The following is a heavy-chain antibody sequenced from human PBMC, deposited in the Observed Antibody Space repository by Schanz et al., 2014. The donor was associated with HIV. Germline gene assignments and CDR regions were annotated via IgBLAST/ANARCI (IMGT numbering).Heavy chain of an antibody. V-gene: IGHV1-2*02. CDR3: AKNRYNLRPFDY. Sequence: QVQLVQSGAEVKKPGASVKVSCKASGYTFIGYYMHWVRQAPGQGLEWMGWIKPNNGGTYYAQKFKGRVTMTRDTSISIASMELSRLRYDDTAVYFCAKNRYNLRPFDYWGQGTLVTVSS. D-gene: IGHD1-20*01. J-gene: IGHJ4*02. CDR2: IKPNNGGT. CDR1: GYTFIGYY.